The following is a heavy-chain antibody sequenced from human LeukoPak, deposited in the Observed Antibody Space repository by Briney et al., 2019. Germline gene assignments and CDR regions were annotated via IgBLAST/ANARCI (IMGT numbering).Heavy chain of an antibody. J-gene: IGHJ4*02. D-gene: IGHD3-22*01. CDR2: VSGYNDNT. V-gene: IGHV1-18*01. CDR1: GYTFTNYA. Sequence: GASVKVSCKASGYTFTNYAISWVRQAPGQGLEWMGWVSGYNDNTNYAQKVQGRVTMTTDTSTSTAYMELRSLRSDDTAVYYCARDGYDSSGNYLDYWGQGTMVTVSS. CDR3: ARDGYDSSGNYLDY.